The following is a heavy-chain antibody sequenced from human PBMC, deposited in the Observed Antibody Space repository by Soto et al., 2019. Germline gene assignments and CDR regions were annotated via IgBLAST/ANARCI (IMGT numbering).Heavy chain of an antibody. CDR1: GVSIHNSHSF. Sequence: SETLSLTCTVSGVSIHNSHSFWGWIRQPPGKGLEFIGTVYYSGGSNPNPALKSRVTLSLDTFNNQFSLTLTSVTAADTAMYYCASSTFFPDSRGYHFKNLDSWGQGTLVTVSS. V-gene: IGHV4-39*07. CDR3: ASSTFFPDSRGYHFKNLDS. D-gene: IGHD3-22*01. CDR2: VYYSGGS. J-gene: IGHJ5*01.